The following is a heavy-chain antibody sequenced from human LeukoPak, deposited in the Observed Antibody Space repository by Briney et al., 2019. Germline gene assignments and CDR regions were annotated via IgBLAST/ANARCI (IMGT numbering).Heavy chain of an antibody. V-gene: IGHV4-34*01. Sequence: KPSETLSLTCAVYGGSFSGYYWSWIRQPPGKGLEWIGEINHSGSTNYNPSLKSRVTISVDTSKNQFSLKLSSVTAADTAVYYCASITSRGWLLVDYWGQGTLVTVSS. J-gene: IGHJ4*02. CDR3: ASITSRGWLLVDY. CDR2: INHSGST. D-gene: IGHD3-22*01. CDR1: GGSFSGYY.